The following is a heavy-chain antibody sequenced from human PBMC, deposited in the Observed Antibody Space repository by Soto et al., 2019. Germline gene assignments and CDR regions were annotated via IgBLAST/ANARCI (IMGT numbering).Heavy chain of an antibody. J-gene: IGHJ4*02. CDR3: ARQGGNKFDY. Sequence: QLQLQESVPGLVQPSETLSLTCTVSGDSVISDHYYWAWIRQPPGKGLEWIGNMHYTGETYQNPSLRSRVTIFVDTSENQVSLKLTSVTAADTAMYYCARQGGNKFDYWGQGTLVTVSS. D-gene: IGHD3-16*01. CDR2: MHYTGET. V-gene: IGHV4-39*01. CDR1: GDSVISDHYY.